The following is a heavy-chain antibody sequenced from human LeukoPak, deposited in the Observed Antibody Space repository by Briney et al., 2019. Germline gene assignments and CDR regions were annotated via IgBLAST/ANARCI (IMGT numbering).Heavy chain of an antibody. CDR1: GFTFSCYA. Sequence: GGSLRLSCAASGFTFSCYAMRWVRPAPGKGLDWVSAISYSGGSTYYVDSVKGRFTISRDNSKNTLYLQINSLRAEDTAVYYCAKIQGSSGYYPDYWGQGTLVTVSS. J-gene: IGHJ4*02. CDR2: ISYSGGST. V-gene: IGHV3-23*01. D-gene: IGHD3-22*01. CDR3: AKIQGSSGYYPDY.